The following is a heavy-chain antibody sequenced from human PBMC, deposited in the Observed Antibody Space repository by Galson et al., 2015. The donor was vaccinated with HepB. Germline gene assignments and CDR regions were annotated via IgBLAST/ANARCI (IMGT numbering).Heavy chain of an antibody. J-gene: IGHJ3*02. D-gene: IGHD1-26*01. CDR1: GFTFSSYA. CDR3: ARGYSGLGEGDAFDI. Sequence: SLRLSCAASGFTFSSYAMHWVRQAPGKGLEWVAVISYDGSNKYYADSVKGRFTISRDNSKNTLYLQMNSLRAEDTAVYYCARGYSGLGEGDAFDIWGQGTMVTVSS. CDR2: ISYDGSNK. V-gene: IGHV3-30-3*01.